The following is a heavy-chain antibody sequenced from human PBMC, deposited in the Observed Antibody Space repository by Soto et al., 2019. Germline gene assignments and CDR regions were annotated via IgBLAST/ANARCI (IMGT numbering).Heavy chain of an antibody. CDR1: GGSISSGGYY. J-gene: IGHJ6*02. V-gene: IGHV4-31*03. CDR2: IYYSGST. Sequence: SETLSLTCTVSGGSISSGGYYWSWIRQHPGKGLEWIGYIYYSGSTYYNPSLKSRVTISVDTSKNQFSLKLSSVTAADTAVYYCARGGTSDYYYGMDVWGQGTTVTV. CDR3: ARGGTSDYYYGMDV. D-gene: IGHD1-26*01.